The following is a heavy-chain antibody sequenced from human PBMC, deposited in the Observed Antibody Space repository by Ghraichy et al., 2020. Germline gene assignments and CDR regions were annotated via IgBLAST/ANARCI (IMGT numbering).Heavy chain of an antibody. CDR2: ISGCGDTK. Sequence: GSLRLSCAASGFTFSTYAMNWVRQAPGKGLECVSGISGCGDTKYQADSVEGRFTISRDNSRYTLHLQMNSLSAEDTDVYYCAKDGLPDSGTYFSLNVFDRWGQGTLVTVSS. V-gene: IGHV3-23*01. CDR3: AKDGLPDSGTYFSLNVFDR. D-gene: IGHD1-26*01. CDR1: GFTFSTYA. J-gene: IGHJ5*02.